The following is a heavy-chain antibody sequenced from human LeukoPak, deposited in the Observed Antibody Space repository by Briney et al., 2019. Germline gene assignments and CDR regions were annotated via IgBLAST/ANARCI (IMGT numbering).Heavy chain of an antibody. CDR3: VRHLSAGRPAFDI. J-gene: IGHJ3*02. CDR2: IYYSGST. CDR1: GGSINSYY. D-gene: IGHD2-15*01. V-gene: IGHV4-59*08. Sequence: SETLSLTCTVSGGSINSYYWSWIRQPPGKGLEWIGYIYYSGSTNYNPSLKSRVTISVDTSNNKFPLKLTSLTAADTAVYYCVRHLSAGRPAFDIWGQGTMVTVSS.